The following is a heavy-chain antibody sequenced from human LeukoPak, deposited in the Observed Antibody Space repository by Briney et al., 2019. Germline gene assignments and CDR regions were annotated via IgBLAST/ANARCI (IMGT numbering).Heavy chain of an antibody. J-gene: IGHJ2*01. CDR3: AAAVTPNWYFDL. V-gene: IGHV1-58*01. CDR2: IVVGSGNT. CDR1: GFTFTSSA. Sequence: EASVKVSCKASGFTFTSSAVQWVRQARGQRLEWIGWIVVGSGNTNYAQKFQERVTITRDMSTSTAYMELSSLRSEDTAVYYCAAAVTPNWYFDLWGRGTLVTVSS. D-gene: IGHD4-11*01.